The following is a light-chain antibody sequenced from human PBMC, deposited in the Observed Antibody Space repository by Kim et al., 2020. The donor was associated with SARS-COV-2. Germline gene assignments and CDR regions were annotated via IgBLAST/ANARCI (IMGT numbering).Light chain of an antibody. CDR1: QSVTSN. CDR2: GAS. J-gene: IGKJ2*01. V-gene: IGKV3-15*01. CDR3: QQYNRWPPYI. Sequence: VSPGERATLSCRASQSVTSNLAWYQQKPGQATRLLIYGASIRATGIPDRFSGSGSGTEFTLTISSLQSEDFALYYCQQYNRWPPYIFGQGTKLEI.